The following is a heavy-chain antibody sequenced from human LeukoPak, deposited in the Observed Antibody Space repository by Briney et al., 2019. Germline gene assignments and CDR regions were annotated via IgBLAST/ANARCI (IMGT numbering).Heavy chain of an antibody. J-gene: IGHJ3*01. CDR1: GGSISSYY. CDR3: AKPNVYGLVDT. V-gene: IGHV4-59*12. Sequence: SETLSLTCTVSGGSISSYYWSWIRQPPGKGLEWIGYIYHSGSTNYNPSLKSRVTISLDTSRNQFSLKLNSVTAADTAVYYCAKPNVYGLVDTGGQGKMVTVSS. CDR2: IYHSGST. D-gene: IGHD3-10*01.